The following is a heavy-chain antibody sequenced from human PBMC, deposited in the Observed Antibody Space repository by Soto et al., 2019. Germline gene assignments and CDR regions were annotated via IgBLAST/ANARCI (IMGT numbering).Heavy chain of an antibody. V-gene: IGHV3-74*01. CDR3: VRSYGDPPG. Sequence: EVQLVESGGGVVQPGGSLRLSCAASGFTFSSDWMHWVRQAPGKGVVWVSRINGDGTNTDYADSVKGRFTISRANPKNTLYLQINSLRAEDAGVYYCVRSYGDPPGWGQGTLVTVSS. J-gene: IGHJ4*02. CDR1: GFTFSSDW. D-gene: IGHD4-17*01. CDR2: INGDGTNT.